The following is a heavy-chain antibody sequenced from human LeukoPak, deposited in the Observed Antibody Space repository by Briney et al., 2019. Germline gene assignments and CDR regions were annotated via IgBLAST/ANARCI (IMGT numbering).Heavy chain of an antibody. V-gene: IGHV4-4*07. CDR2: IYTSGST. D-gene: IGHD6-19*01. Sequence: SETQSLTCTVSGGSISSYYWSWIRQPAGKGLEWIGRIYTSGSTNYNPSLKSRVTMSVDTSKNQFSLKLSSVTAADTAVYYRARLHPGYSSGWLDYWGQGTLVTVSS. J-gene: IGHJ4*02. CDR3: ARLHPGYSSGWLDY. CDR1: GGSISSYY.